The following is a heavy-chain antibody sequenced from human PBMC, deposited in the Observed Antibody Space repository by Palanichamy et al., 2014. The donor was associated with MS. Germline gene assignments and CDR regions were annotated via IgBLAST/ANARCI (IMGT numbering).Heavy chain of an antibody. Sequence: QVQLVEVVGGGGGPAWDVAETLLCSLWIHLQQLWCALGPPGSRARGWSGWRVISYDGRNKYYAESVKGRFTVSRDNSKNTLYLQMNSLRAEDTAVYYCARAGNTMSVLYRYGMDVWGQGTTVTVSS. CDR1: IHLQQLW. D-gene: IGHD3-10*02. V-gene: IGHV3-30*04. CDR3: ARAGNTMSVLYRYGMDV. J-gene: IGHJ6*02. CDR2: ISYDGRNK.